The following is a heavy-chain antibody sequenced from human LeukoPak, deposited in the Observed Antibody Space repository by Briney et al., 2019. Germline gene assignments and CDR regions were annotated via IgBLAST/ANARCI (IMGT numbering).Heavy chain of an antibody. CDR2: ISNSGGST. Sequence: GGSLRLSCAVSGFTFTTYAMSWVRQAPGKGLEWISAISNSGGSTYYADSVKGRFTISRDNSKNTLYLQMNSLRAEDTAVYYCARGELFDYWGQGTLVTVSS. V-gene: IGHV3-23*01. CDR3: ARGELFDY. CDR1: GFTFTTYA. J-gene: IGHJ4*02. D-gene: IGHD1-26*01.